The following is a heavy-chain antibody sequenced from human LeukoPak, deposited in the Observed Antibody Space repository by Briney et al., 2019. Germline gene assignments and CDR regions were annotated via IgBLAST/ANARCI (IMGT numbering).Heavy chain of an antibody. D-gene: IGHD3-10*01. Sequence: GGSLRLSCAASGFTFSNYWMHWVRQPPGKGLVWVSRIDPDGRSPSYADSVKGRFTISRDNAKNSLYLQMNSLRAEDTAVYYCARVGGTYGSGSYYNVAHYYYGMDVWGQGTTVTVSS. V-gene: IGHV3-74*01. J-gene: IGHJ6*02. CDR3: ARVGGTYGSGSYYNVAHYYYGMDV. CDR1: GFTFSNYW. CDR2: IDPDGRSP.